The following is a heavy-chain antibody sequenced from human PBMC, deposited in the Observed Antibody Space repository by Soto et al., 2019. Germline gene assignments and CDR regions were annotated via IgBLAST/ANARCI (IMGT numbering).Heavy chain of an antibody. CDR2: ISGSGGST. J-gene: IGHJ3*02. Sequence: EVQLLESGGGLVQPGGSLRLSCAASGFTFSSYAMSWVRQAPGKGLEWVSAISGSGGSTYYADSVKGRFTISRANSKNTQYLQMNSLRAEDTAVYYCAGPMVRGVMVPHDAFDIWGQGTMITVSS. D-gene: IGHD3-10*01. CDR3: AGPMVRGVMVPHDAFDI. CDR1: GFTFSSYA. V-gene: IGHV3-23*01.